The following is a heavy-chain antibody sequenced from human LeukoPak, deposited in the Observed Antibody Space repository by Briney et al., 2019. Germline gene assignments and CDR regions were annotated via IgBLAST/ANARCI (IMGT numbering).Heavy chain of an antibody. Sequence: ASVKVSCKASGYTFISYGISWVRQAPGQGLEWMGWISAYNGNTNYAQKLQGRVTMTTDTSTSTAYMELRSLRSDDTAVYYCARETYYYDSSGYYRDWGQGTLVTVSS. CDR2: ISAYNGNT. CDR1: GYTFISYG. V-gene: IGHV1-18*01. CDR3: ARETYYYDSSGYYRD. J-gene: IGHJ4*02. D-gene: IGHD3-22*01.